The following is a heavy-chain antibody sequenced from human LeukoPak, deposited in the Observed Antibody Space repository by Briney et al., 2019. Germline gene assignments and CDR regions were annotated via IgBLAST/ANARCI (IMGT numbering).Heavy chain of an antibody. V-gene: IGHV3-21*01. CDR2: ISSSSSHM. J-gene: IGHJ1*01. CDR1: GFTFNSYS. D-gene: IGHD1-26*01. CDR3: VRDSGSSYGYYFLH. Sequence: GSLRLACAASGFTFNSYSMYWVRQAPGKGLEWVSSISSSSSHMFYADSVKGRFSISRDNANNSLYLQMNSLRAEDTAVYYCVRDSGSSYGYYFLHWGQGTLVTVSS.